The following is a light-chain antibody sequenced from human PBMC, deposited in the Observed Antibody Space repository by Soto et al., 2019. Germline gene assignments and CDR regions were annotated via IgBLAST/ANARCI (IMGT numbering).Light chain of an antibody. CDR2: SAS. J-gene: IGKJ4*01. CDR1: QVISSH. Sequence: DIQLTQSPSSLSASVGDRVTMTCRVSQVISSHLNWYRQKPGKVPRLLIYSASNLESGVPSRFSGSGSGTDFPLTISSLQPEDVATYYGQRTYIAPLTFGGGTKVEIK. CDR3: QRTYIAPLT. V-gene: IGKV1-27*01.